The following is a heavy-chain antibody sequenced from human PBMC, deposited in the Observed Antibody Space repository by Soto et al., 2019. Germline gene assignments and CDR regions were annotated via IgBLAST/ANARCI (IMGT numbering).Heavy chain of an antibody. J-gene: IGHJ6*02. V-gene: IGHV3-74*01. D-gene: IGHD3-3*01. CDR3: ARGRGSDFWSGYYYYYYGLDV. CDR1: GFTFSSYW. Sequence: EVQLVESGGGLVQPGGSLRLSCAASGFTFSSYWMHWVRQAPGKGLVWVSRIHSDGSSTTYADYVKGRFTISRDNAKNTLYIQMNSLRAEDTAVYYCARGRGSDFWSGYYYYYYGLDVWGQGTTVTVSS. CDR2: IHSDGSST.